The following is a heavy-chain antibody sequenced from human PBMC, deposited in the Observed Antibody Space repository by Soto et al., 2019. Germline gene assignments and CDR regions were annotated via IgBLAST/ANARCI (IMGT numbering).Heavy chain of an antibody. D-gene: IGHD2-2*01. Sequence: QVQLVESGGGVVQPGRSLRLSCAASGFTFSSYGMHWVRQAPGKGLEWVAVIWYDGSNKYYADSVKGRFTISRDKSKNTLYLQMNSLRAEDTAVYYCARKGDGVVPAAIFYYYYGMDVWGQGTTVTVSS. CDR1: GFTFSSYG. CDR2: IWYDGSNK. J-gene: IGHJ6*02. V-gene: IGHV3-33*01. CDR3: ARKGDGVVPAAIFYYYYGMDV.